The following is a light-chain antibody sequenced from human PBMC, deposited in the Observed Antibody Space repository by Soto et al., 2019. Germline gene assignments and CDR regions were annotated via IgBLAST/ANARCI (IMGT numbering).Light chain of an antibody. CDR2: EVS. J-gene: IGKJ5*01. CDR1: QSLLHINGETF. CDR3: MQSTQLPPT. Sequence: DVVMTQTPLSLSVAPGQPASISCKSSQSLLHINGETFLFWYLQKPGQSPQLLIYEVSTRVSGVPDRFSGSGSGTDFTLKISRVETDDVGIYYCMQSTQLPPTFGQGTRLEIK. V-gene: IGKV2D-29*02.